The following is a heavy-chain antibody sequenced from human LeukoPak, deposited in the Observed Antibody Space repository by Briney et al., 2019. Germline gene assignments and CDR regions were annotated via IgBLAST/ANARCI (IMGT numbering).Heavy chain of an antibody. CDR2: ISAYNGNT. CDR3: ARGGVGWLQHERDLFDY. CDR1: GYTFTSYG. V-gene: IGHV1-18*01. D-gene: IGHD5-24*01. J-gene: IGHJ4*02. Sequence: ASVKVSCKASGYTFTSYGISWVRQAPGQGLEWMGWISAYNGNTSYAQKLQGRVTMTTDTSTSTAYMELRSLRSDDTAVYYCARGGVGWLQHERDLFDYWGQGTLVTVSS.